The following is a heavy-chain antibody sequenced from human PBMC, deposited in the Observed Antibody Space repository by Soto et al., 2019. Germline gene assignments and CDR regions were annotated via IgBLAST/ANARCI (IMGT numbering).Heavy chain of an antibody. CDR3: VKDGTKTLRDWFDP. V-gene: IGHV4-4*07. CDR2: IYATGTT. D-gene: IGHD1-1*01. Sequence: SETLSLTCTVSGASISGFYWSWIRKSAGKGLEWIGRIYATGTTDYNPSLKSRVMMSVDTSKKQFSLKLRSVTAADTAVYYCVKDGTKTLRDWFDPWGQGISVTVSS. J-gene: IGHJ5*02. CDR1: GASISGFY.